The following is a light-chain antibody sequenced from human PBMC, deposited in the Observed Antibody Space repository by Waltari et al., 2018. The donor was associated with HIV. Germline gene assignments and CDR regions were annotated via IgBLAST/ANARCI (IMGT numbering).Light chain of an antibody. CDR1: QSLLYSPNNKNY. CDR2: WAS. J-gene: IGKJ4*01. Sequence: DILLIQSPDSLALSLGERAPLHRPASQSLLYSPNNKNYLDLYQQKPGQSPKLLIYWASTRQSGVPDRFSGSGSGTDFTLTISSLQAEDVAVYYCHKYYKMLTFGGGTKVEI. V-gene: IGKV4-1*01. CDR3: HKYYKMLT.